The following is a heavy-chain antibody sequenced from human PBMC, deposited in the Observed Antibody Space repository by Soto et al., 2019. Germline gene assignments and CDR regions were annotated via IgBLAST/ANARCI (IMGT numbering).Heavy chain of an antibody. CDR1: GGSITSSSYY. V-gene: IGHV4-39*01. D-gene: IGHD1-26*01. J-gene: IGHJ5*02. CDR2: IYYSGST. Sequence: QLHLRESGPGLVKPSETLSLTCTVSGGSITSSSYYWGWIRQPPGKGLGWIGSIYYSGSTYYNPSLKSRVPISVDTSKNQFSLKLSSVTAADTAVYYCATQEVGGSYVYTFDPWGQGTLVTVSS. CDR3: ATQEVGGSYVYTFDP.